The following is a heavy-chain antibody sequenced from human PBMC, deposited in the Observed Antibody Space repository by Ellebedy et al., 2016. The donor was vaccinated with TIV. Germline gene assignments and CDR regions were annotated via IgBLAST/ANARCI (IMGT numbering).Heavy chain of an antibody. CDR1: GFTFSSYA. J-gene: IGHJ4*02. D-gene: IGHD1-26*01. Sequence: GESLKISXAASGFTFSSYAMHWVRQAPGKGLEWVAVISYDGSNKYYADSVKGRFTISRDNSKNTLYLQMNSLRAEDTAVYYCARWVPTDYWGQGTLVTVSS. CDR3: ARWVPTDY. CDR2: ISYDGSNK. V-gene: IGHV3-30-3*01.